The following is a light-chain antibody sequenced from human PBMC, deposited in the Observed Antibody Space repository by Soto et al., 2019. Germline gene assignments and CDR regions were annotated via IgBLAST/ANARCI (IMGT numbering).Light chain of an antibody. J-gene: IGLJ2*01. CDR2: EDN. V-gene: IGLV6-57*04. Sequence: FMLTQPHSVSESPGKTVTISCTRSSGSIASNYVQWYQQRPGSAPTTVIYEDNQRPSGVPDRSSGSIDSSSNSASLTISGLKTEDEADYYCQSYDSSNPVVFGGGTQLTVL. CDR3: QSYDSSNPVV. CDR1: SGSIASNY.